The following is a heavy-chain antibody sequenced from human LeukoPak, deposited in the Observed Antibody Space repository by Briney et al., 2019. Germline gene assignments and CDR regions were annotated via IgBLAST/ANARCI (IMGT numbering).Heavy chain of an antibody. CDR1: GFTFGNSW. CDR2: INADGSTA. V-gene: IGHV3-74*01. J-gene: IGHJ3*01. Sequence: GGSLRRSCAASGFTFGNSWVHWVRQAPGKGLVWVSLINADGSTATYADSVKGRFTISRDNARNTPSLQMNSLTIEDTAVYYCVVVVEPPDSDGFDVWGQGTMITVSS. CDR3: VVVVEPPDSDGFDV. D-gene: IGHD1-14*01.